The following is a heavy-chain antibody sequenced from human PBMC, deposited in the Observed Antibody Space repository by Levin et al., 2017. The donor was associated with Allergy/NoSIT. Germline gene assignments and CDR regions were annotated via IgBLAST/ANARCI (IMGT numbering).Heavy chain of an antibody. Sequence: GGSLRLSCATSGFSFNNAWMNWVRQGPGKGLEWLGRITRSSDGGATEYATPVKGRFTISRDDSKNTLYLQMNSLMTADTAVYYCATGSNSYDSSDFDRWGQGTLVTVSS. J-gene: IGHJ4*02. D-gene: IGHD3-22*01. CDR2: ITRSSDGGAT. CDR3: ATGSNSYDSSDFDR. CDR1: GFSFNNAW. V-gene: IGHV3-15*01.